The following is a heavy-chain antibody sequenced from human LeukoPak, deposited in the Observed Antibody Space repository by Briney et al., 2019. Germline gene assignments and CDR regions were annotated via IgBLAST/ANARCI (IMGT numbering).Heavy chain of an antibody. CDR3: AKNRDSSDYPRDFDF. Sequence: GGSLRLSCAAFGFTFSSYGMHWVRQTPGKGLEWVAFIRHDGSYQQYADSVKGRFTVSRDNSEDTVYLQMNSLRTEDTAVYYCAKNRDSSDYPRDFDFWGQGTLVTVSS. CDR2: IRHDGSYQ. CDR1: GFTFSSYG. V-gene: IGHV3-30*02. J-gene: IGHJ4*02. D-gene: IGHD3-22*01.